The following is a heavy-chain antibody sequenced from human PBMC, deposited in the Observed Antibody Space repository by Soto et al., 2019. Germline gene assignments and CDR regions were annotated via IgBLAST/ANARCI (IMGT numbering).Heavy chain of an antibody. J-gene: IGHJ2*01. D-gene: IGHD3-9*01. Sequence: QVQLQQWGAGPLRPLETLSLTCGVSGGSFSGYYWAWIRQSPGKGLEWISEINDRGSINYNPSLKSRVSISVDTSKNHHSLNLRSVTAADTAVYYCARESHDILTGPPWVWYFDLWGRGTLVTVSS. CDR1: GGSFSGYY. CDR3: ARESHDILTGPPWVWYFDL. V-gene: IGHV4-34*01. CDR2: INDRGSI.